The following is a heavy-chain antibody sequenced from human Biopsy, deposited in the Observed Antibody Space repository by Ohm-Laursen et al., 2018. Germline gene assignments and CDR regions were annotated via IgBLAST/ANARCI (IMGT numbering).Heavy chain of an antibody. Sequence: SSVEVSCKASGDSFTSYAIGWVRQAPGQGLERMGGIIPIPNVATYAQKFQGRITITADESTSTAYMELSSLTSDDTAVYFCARGEGSSWFDPWGHGTLVTVSS. CDR3: ARGEGSSWFDP. J-gene: IGHJ5*02. V-gene: IGHV1-69*01. CDR1: GDSFTSYA. D-gene: IGHD1-26*01. CDR2: IIPIPNVA.